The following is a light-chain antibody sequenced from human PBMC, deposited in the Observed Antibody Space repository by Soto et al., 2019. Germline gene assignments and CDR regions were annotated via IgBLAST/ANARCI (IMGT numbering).Light chain of an antibody. CDR1: NSGVGGYNY. CDR3: SSYTSSSTRV. V-gene: IGLV2-14*01. CDR2: DVS. J-gene: IGLJ3*02. Sequence: QSALTQPASVFGSPGQSITISCTGTNSGVGGYNYVSWYQQHPGKAPKLMIYDVSNRPSGVSNRFSGSKSGNTASLTISGLQADEEADYFCSSYTSSSTRVFGGGTKLTVL.